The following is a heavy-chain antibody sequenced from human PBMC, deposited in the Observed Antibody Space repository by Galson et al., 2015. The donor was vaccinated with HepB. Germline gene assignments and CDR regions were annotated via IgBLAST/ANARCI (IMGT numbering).Heavy chain of an antibody. D-gene: IGHD6-19*01. V-gene: IGHV3-7*03. CDR1: GFIFSIYW. CDR2: INHDGSEK. J-gene: IGHJ4*02. Sequence: SLRLSCAASGFIFSIYWMSWVRQAPGKGLEWLANINHDGSEKYYVDSVKGRFNISRDNAKNSLYLEMNSLRAEDTAVYFCVGEEIPVPGSGDFDCWGQGTLVTVSS. CDR3: VGEEIPVPGSGDFDC.